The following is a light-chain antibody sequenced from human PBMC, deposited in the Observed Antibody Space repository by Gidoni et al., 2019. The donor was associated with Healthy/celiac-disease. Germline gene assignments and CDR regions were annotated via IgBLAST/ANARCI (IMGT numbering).Light chain of an antibody. V-gene: IGLV1-47*01. Sequence: QSVLTQPPSASGPPGQRVTISRSGSSPNIGSNYVSWYQQLPGTAPKLLIYRNNQRPSGVPDRFSGSKSGTSASLAISGLRSEDEADYYCAAWDDSLSGPEFGGGTKLTVL. CDR3: AAWDDSLSGPE. CDR2: RNN. CDR1: SPNIGSNY. J-gene: IGLJ2*01.